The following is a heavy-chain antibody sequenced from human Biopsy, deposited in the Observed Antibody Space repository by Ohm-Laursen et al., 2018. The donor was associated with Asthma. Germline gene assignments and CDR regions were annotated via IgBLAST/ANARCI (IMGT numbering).Heavy chain of an antibody. CDR1: GFVFSQCG. D-gene: IGHD3-22*01. J-gene: IGHJ3*02. CDR3: ARQSGQDNGDSSAFDT. V-gene: IGHV3-30*03. CDR2: VSSDGHNK. Sequence: LSLTCAASGFVFSQCGMHWVRQGPGKGLEWVALVSSDGHNKYYEQSVKGRFTISRDNSRNRLDLEINRLTVEDSAVYFCARQSGQDNGDSSAFDTWGQGTKVAVSS.